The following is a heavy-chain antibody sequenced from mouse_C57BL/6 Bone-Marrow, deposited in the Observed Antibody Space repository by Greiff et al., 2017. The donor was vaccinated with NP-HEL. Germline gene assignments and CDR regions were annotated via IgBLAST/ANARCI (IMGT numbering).Heavy chain of an antibody. CDR1: GFTFSSYG. Sequence: EVKLMESGGDLVKPGGSLKLSCAASGFTFSSYGMSWVRQTPDKRLEWVATISSGCSYTSYPDSVKGRFTISRDNAKNTLYLQMSSLKSEDTAMYYCARLFHARDYWGQRTSVTVSS. CDR2: ISSGCSYT. CDR3: ARLFHARDY. V-gene: IGHV5-6*01. J-gene: IGHJ4*01.